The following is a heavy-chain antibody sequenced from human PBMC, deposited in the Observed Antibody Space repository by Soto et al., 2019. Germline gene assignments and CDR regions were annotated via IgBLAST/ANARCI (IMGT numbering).Heavy chain of an antibody. CDR1: GYTFTNFG. D-gene: IGHD3-10*01. CDR2: ISAYNGNT. CDR3: AREMVRGVGSDY. Sequence: ASVKVSCKASGYTFTNFGISWVRQAPGQGLEWMGWISAYNGNTNYAQKFQGRVTMTTDTSTSTAYMELRSLRSDDTAVFYCAREMVRGVGSDYWGQGTLVTVSS. J-gene: IGHJ4*02. V-gene: IGHV1-18*01.